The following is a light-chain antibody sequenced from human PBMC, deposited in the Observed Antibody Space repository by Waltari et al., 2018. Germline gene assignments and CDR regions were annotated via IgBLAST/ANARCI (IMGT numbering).Light chain of an antibody. J-gene: IGKJ2*01. V-gene: IGKV1-5*03. CDR2: MAS. Sequence: DIQMTQSPSTLSASVGDRVTITCRASQSIGTWLAWYQHKLGKAPKLLIYMASNLESGVPSRFSGSGSGTEFTLTISSLQPDDFATYYCQHYTTYSYTFGQGTKLEIK. CDR3: QHYTTYSYT. CDR1: QSIGTW.